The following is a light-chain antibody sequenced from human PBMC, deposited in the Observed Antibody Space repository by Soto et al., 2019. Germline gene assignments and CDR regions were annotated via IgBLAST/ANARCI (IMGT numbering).Light chain of an antibody. V-gene: IGKV1-17*01. CDR1: QGIRND. CDR2: AAS. Sequence: IQMTQSPSSLSASVGDRVTITLRASQGIRNDLSWYQQKPGKAPKRLIYAASSLHSGVPSRFSGSASGTEFTLAISGLQPEDFATYYCLHHYSYPRPFGQGANVAIK. J-gene: IGKJ1*01. CDR3: LHHYSYPRP.